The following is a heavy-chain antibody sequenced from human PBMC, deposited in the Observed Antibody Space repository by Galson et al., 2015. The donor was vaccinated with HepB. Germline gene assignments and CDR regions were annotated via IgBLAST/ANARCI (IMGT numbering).Heavy chain of an antibody. V-gene: IGHV3-11*06. Sequence: SLRLSCAASGFTFSDYYMSWIRQAPGKGLEWVSYISSSSSYTNYADSVKGRFTISRDNANNSLYLQMSSLRAEDTAVYYCAREGSDGSGWVDYWGQGTLVTVSS. CDR1: GFTFSDYY. CDR3: AREGSDGSGWVDY. D-gene: IGHD6-19*01. J-gene: IGHJ4*02. CDR2: ISSSSSYT.